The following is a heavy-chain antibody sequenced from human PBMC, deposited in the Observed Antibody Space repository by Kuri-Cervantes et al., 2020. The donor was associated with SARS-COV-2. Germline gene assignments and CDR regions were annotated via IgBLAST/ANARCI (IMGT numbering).Heavy chain of an antibody. CDR1: GFTFSSYA. Sequence: LSLTCAASGFTFSSYAMSWVRQAPGKGLEWVSAISGSGGSTYYADSVKGRFTISRDNSKNTLYLQMNSLRAEDTAVYYCAKPTVRGELAFDYWGQGTLVTDSS. V-gene: IGHV3-23*01. CDR3: AKPTVRGELAFDY. J-gene: IGHJ4*02. CDR2: ISGSGGST. D-gene: IGHD3-10*01.